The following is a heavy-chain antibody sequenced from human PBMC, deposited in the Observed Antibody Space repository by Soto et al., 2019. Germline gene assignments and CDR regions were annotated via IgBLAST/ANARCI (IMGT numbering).Heavy chain of an antibody. Sequence: QVQLVQSGAEVKKPGSSVKVSCKASGGTFSSYTISWVRQAPGQGLEWMGRIIPILGIANYAQKFQGRVTIPADKSTSTAYMELSSLRSEDTAVYYCARGAYWSVGSCWDAFDIWGQGTKVTSSS. D-gene: IGHD2-15*01. CDR2: IIPILGIA. J-gene: IGHJ3*02. CDR1: GGTFSSYT. CDR3: ARGAYWSVGSCWDAFDI. V-gene: IGHV1-69*02.